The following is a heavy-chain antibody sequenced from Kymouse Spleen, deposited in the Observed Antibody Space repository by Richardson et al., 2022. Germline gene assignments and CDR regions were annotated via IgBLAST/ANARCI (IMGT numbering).Heavy chain of an antibody. J-gene: IGHJ6*02. CDR2: IYHSGST. CDR3: AREGGCTNGVCGYYYYGMDV. D-gene: IGHD2-8*01. CDR1: GGSISSSNW. V-gene: IGHV4-4*02. Sequence: QVQLQESGPGLVKPSGTLSLTCAVSGGSISSSNWWSWVRQPPGKGLEWIGEIYHSGSTNYNPSLKSRVTISVDKSKNQFSLKLSSVTAADTAVYYCAREGGCTNGVCGYYYYGMDVWGQGTTVTVSS.